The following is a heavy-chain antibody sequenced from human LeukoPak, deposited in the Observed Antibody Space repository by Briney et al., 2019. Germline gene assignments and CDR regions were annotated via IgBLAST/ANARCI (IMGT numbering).Heavy chain of an antibody. Sequence: GGSLRLPCAASGFTFSSYAMHWVRQAPGKGLEWVAVILQDGNEKHYTDSVKGRFTISRDDSMSTLYLQMNTLRGEDTAIYYCARERCVVGACGAFDVWGQGTMATVSS. J-gene: IGHJ3*01. D-gene: IGHD1-26*01. CDR2: ILQDGNEK. CDR3: ARERCVVGACGAFDV. V-gene: IGHV3-30*04. CDR1: GFTFSSYA.